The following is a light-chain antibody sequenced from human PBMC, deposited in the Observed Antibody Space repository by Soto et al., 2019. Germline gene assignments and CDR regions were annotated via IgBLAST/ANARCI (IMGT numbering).Light chain of an antibody. J-gene: IGKJ1*01. V-gene: IGKV1-39*01. CDR2: GAS. CDR1: QAISND. CDR3: QQSFSTPWT. Sequence: DIQMTQSPPSLSASVGDRVTISCQASQAISNDLTWYQQKPGKAPKLLIYGASDLERGVPPRFSGSGSRTDFTLTITSLEPEDFGTYSCQQSFSTPWTFGQGTKVEI.